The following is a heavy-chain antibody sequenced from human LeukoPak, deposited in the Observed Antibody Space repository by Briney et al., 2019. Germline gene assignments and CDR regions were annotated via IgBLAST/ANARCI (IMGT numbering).Heavy chain of an antibody. V-gene: IGHV4-28*03. J-gene: IGHJ5*02. CDR3: ARDRRQWLVLGWFDR. D-gene: IGHD6-19*01. CDR2: IYYSGSI. Sequence: PSDTLSLTCAVSGYSISSSNWWGWIRPPPGKGLEGIGYIYYSGSIYYNPSLKSRVTMSVDTSKNQFSLKLSSVTAVDTAVYYCARDRRQWLVLGWFDRWGQGTLVTVSS. CDR1: GYSISSSNW.